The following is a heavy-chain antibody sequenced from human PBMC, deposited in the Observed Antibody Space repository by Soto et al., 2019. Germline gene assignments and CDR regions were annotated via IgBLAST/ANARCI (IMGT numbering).Heavy chain of an antibody. J-gene: IGHJ5*02. D-gene: IGHD3-22*01. CDR2: IYHTGNT. Sequence: SETLSLTCTVSGGSISSYYWSWIRQPPGKGLEWIGSIYHTGNTYYNPSLRSRVTISVDTSKNQFSLKLTSVTAADTAVYYCARDYYDSSNYTTNWFDPWGQGTLVTVSS. CDR3: ARDYYDSSNYTTNWFDP. CDR1: GGSISSYY. V-gene: IGHV4-59*05.